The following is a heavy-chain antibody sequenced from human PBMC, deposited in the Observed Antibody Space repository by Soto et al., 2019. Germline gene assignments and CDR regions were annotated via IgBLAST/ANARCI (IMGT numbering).Heavy chain of an antibody. CDR1: VYTFTSYG. CDR3: ARDGLLWFGELAPKQTFDY. D-gene: IGHD3-10*01. J-gene: IGHJ4*02. V-gene: IGHV1-18*01. CDR2: ISAYNGNT. Sequence: QVQLVQSGAEVKKPGASVKVSCKASVYTFTSYGIRWVRQAPGQGLEWMGWISAYNGNTNYAQKLQGRVTMTTDTSTSTAYMELRSLRSDDTAGYYCARDGLLWFGELAPKQTFDYWGQGTLVTVSS.